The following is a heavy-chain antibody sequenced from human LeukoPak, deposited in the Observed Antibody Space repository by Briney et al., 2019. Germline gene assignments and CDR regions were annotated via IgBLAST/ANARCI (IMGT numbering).Heavy chain of an antibody. V-gene: IGHV3-23*01. J-gene: IGHJ4*02. CDR3: AKESSSWYFSGNHFDY. Sequence: GGSLRLSCAASGFTFSNHGMNWVRQAPGKGLEWVSGISPSGDITYYADSVKGRYTISRDNSKNTLYLQMNSLRAEDTAVYYCAKESSSWYFSGNHFDYWGQGTLVTVSS. CDR1: GFTFSNHG. CDR2: ISPSGDIT. D-gene: IGHD6-13*01.